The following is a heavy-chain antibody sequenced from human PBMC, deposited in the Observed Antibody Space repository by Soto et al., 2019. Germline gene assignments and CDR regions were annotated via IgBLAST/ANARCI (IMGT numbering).Heavy chain of an antibody. D-gene: IGHD6-19*01. CDR2: VYYTGST. J-gene: IGHJ4*02. CDR1: GGCISVSY. V-gene: IGHV4-59*01. Sequence: SEALSLTCIVAGGCISVSYWSWIRQSPGKGLEWLGYVYYTGSTNYSPSLRSRVSISVDTSKNEFSLRLSSVTAADTAVYFCARSVAVPGAHIDYWGQGTQVTVSS. CDR3: ARSVAVPGAHIDY.